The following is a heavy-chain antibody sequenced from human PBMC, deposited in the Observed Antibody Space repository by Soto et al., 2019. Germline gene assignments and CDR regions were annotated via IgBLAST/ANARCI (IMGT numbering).Heavy chain of an antibody. CDR2: IKKDGSEK. V-gene: IGHV3-7*01. CDR3: TRMRYCSDSSCYSPLDY. Sequence: GGSLRLSCAASGFTFRSYWMSWVRQGPGKGLEWVAKIKKDGSEKYYVDSVKGRFTISRDNAKNSLYLQMNSPRAEDTAVYYCTRMRYCSDSSCYSPLDYWGQGTLVTVSS. D-gene: IGHD2-2*01. CDR1: GFTFRSYW. J-gene: IGHJ4*02.